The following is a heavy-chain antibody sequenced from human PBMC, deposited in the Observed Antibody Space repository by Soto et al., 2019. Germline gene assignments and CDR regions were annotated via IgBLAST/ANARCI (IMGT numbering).Heavy chain of an antibody. CDR3: VRDSPIGSTYSGYDGIDY. CDR2: IIPLLDIA. J-gene: IGHJ4*01. CDR1: GGGFSNEI. V-gene: IGHV1-69*04. D-gene: IGHD5-12*01. Sequence: SVRGSCKASGGGFSNEIITWVRQAPGQGLEWMGRIIPLLDIANYAQKFQGRVTITADKSTSTAYMELNSLRSEDTAVYYCVRDSPIGSTYSGYDGIDYWGQ.